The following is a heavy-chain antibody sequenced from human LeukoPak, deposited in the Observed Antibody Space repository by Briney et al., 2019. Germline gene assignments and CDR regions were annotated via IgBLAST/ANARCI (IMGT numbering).Heavy chain of an antibody. CDR1: GYTFTGYY. CDR3: AGEYCSGGSCRQGFDY. J-gene: IGHJ4*02. Sequence: ASVKVSFKASGYTFTGYYMHWVRQAPGQGLEWMGWINPNSGGTNYAQKFQGRVTMTRDTSISTAYMELSRLGSDDTAVYSCAGEYCSGGSCRQGFDYWGQGTLVTVSS. CDR2: INPNSGGT. V-gene: IGHV1-2*02. D-gene: IGHD2-15*01.